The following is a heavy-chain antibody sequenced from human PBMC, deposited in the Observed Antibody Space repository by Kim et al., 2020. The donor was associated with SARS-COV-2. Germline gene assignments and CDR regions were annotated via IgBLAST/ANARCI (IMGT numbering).Heavy chain of an antibody. CDR3: ARDIAAPGTYYYYGMDV. CDR2: TWYDGTNQ. V-gene: IGHV3-33*01. J-gene: IGHJ6*02. Sequence: GGSLRLSCVASGFNLSSYGIHWVRQAPGKGLEWVAVTWYDGTNQYYADSVKGRFTISRDNSKKTVYLQMDSLRAEDTAVFYCARDIAAPGTYYYYGMDVWGQGTTVTVSS. CDR1: GFNLSSYG. D-gene: IGHD6-13*01.